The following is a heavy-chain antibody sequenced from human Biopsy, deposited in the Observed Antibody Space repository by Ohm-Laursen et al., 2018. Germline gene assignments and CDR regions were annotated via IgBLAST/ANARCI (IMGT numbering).Heavy chain of an antibody. Sequence: SLRLSCAASGFTFSSYEMNWVRQASGKGLEWVSYISSSGSTIYYADSVKGRFTISRDNAKNSLYLQMNSLRAEDTAVYYCARDGIVGARFNAFDIWGQGTMVTVSS. J-gene: IGHJ3*02. CDR2: ISSSGSTI. D-gene: IGHD1-26*01. CDR3: ARDGIVGARFNAFDI. V-gene: IGHV3-48*03. CDR1: GFTFSSYE.